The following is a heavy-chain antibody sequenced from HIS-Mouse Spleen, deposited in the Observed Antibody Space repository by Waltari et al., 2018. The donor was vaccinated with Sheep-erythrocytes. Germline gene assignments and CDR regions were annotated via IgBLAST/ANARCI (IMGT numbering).Heavy chain of an antibody. D-gene: IGHD7-27*01. CDR3: AKDPANWDAFDI. CDR2: KSYDGSKK. V-gene: IGHV3-30*18. Sequence: QVQLVESGGGVVQPGRSLRLSCAASGFTFSSYGMHWVRQAPGKGLEWVAVKSYDGSKKYYADSVKGRFTISRDNSKNTLYLQVNSLRTEDTAVYYCAKDPANWDAFDIWGQGTMVTVSS. J-gene: IGHJ3*02. CDR1: GFTFSSYG.